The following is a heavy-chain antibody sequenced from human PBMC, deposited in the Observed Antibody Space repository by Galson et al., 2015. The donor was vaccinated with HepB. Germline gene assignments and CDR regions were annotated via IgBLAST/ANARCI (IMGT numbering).Heavy chain of an antibody. CDR2: INPNSGGT. CDR1: GYTFTGYY. CDR3: AREENALAYFDY. J-gene: IGHJ4*02. Sequence: SVKVSCKASGYTFTGYYMHWVRQAPGQGLEWMGWINPNSGGTNYAQKFQGWVTMTRGTSISTAYMELSRLRSDDTAVYYCAREENALAYFDYWGQGTLVTVSS. V-gene: IGHV1-2*04.